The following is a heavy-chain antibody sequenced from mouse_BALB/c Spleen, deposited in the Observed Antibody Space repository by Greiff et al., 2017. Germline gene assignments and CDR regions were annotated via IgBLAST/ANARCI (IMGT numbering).Heavy chain of an antibody. Sequence: EVQRVESGGGLVQPGGSRKLSCAASGFTFSDYGMAWVRQAPGKGPEWVAFISNLAYSIYYADTVTGRFTISRDNAKNTLYLEMSSLRSEDTAMYYCAREGGYYFDYWGQGTTLTVSS. V-gene: IGHV5-15*02. CDR2: ISNLAYSI. CDR3: AREGGYYFDY. J-gene: IGHJ2*01. CDR1: GFTFSDYG.